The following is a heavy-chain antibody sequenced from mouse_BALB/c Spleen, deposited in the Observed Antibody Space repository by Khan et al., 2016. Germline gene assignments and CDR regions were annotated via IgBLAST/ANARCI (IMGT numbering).Heavy chain of an antibody. CDR1: GYTFTDYA. Sequence: QVQLQQSGAELVRPGVSVKISCKGSGYTFTDYAMHWVKQSHAKSLEWIGVISTYYGDASYNQKFKGKATMTVDKSSSTAYMELARLTSEDSAIYYCASSRGQAGYFDVWGAGTTVTVSS. D-gene: IGHD3-2*02. CDR3: ASSRGQAGYFDV. V-gene: IGHV1S137*01. J-gene: IGHJ1*01. CDR2: ISTYYGDA.